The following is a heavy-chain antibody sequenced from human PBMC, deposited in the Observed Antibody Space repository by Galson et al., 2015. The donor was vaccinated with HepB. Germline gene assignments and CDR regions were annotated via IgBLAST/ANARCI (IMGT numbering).Heavy chain of an antibody. CDR1: GYTLTELP. CDR2: FDPEDGET. D-gene: IGHD3-3*01. CDR3: ATANRFPGAFDI. Sequence: SVKVSCKASGYTLTELPMHWVRQAPGKGLEWMGGFDPEDGETIYAQKFQGRVTMTEDTSTDTAYMELSSLRSEDTAVYYCATANRFPGAFDIWGQGTMVTVSS. V-gene: IGHV1-24*01. J-gene: IGHJ3*02.